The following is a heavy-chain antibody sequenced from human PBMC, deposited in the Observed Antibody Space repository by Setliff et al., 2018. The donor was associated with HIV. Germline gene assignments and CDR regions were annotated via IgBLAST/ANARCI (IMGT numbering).Heavy chain of an antibody. CDR2: IYHAGNT. Sequence: SETLSLTCTVTGYSISSGYYWAWIRQPPGKGLEWIGYIYHAGNTYYNPSLKSRVTISVDTSKNQISLRLNSLTAADTAVYYCAREGDYGDYTQNFDYWGQGTLVTVSS. V-gene: IGHV4-38-2*02. CDR3: AREGDYGDYTQNFDY. CDR1: GYSISSGYY. J-gene: IGHJ4*02. D-gene: IGHD4-17*01.